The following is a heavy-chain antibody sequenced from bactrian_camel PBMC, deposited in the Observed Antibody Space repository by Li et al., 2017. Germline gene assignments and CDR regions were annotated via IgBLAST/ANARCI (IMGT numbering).Heavy chain of an antibody. J-gene: IGHJ4*01. CDR1: GFTFSIVHW. CDR2: FYSDGRT. V-gene: IGHV3S6*01. Sequence: QVQLVESGGGLVQPGGSLRFSRAASGFTFSIVHWMYWVRQAPGKGLEWVSSFYSDGRTYYADSVKGRFTISRDNAKNMVYLQMSSLKPEDTAVYYCVTTFDGSMGQGTQVTVS. D-gene: IGHD2*01.